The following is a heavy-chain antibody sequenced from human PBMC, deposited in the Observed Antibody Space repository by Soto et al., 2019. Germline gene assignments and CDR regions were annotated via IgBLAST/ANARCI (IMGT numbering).Heavy chain of an antibody. J-gene: IGHJ4*02. V-gene: IGHV4-34*01. CDR3: ARGEDSGSYWDY. CDR1: GGSFSGYY. CDR2: INHSGST. Sequence: WETLDLTCALYGGSFSGYYWSWIRQPPGKGLEWIGEINHSGSTNYNPSLKSRVTISVDTSKNQFSLKLSSVTAADTAVYYCARGEDSGSYWDYWGQGTLVTVSS. D-gene: IGHD1-26*01.